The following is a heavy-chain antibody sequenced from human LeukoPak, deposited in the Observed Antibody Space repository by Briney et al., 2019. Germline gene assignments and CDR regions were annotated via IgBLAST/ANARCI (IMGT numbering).Heavy chain of an antibody. CDR3: ARHINKRFDY. CDR2: IHYSGST. J-gene: IGHJ4*02. V-gene: IGHV4-59*08. CDR1: EGSISGYY. D-gene: IGHD1/OR15-1a*01. Sequence: SETLSLTCSVSEGSISGYYWSWIRQPPGKGLEWIGNIHYSGSTTYDSSLKSRVTMSLDTSKNQFSLRLSSVTDADTAVYYCARHINKRFDYWGQGTLVTVSS.